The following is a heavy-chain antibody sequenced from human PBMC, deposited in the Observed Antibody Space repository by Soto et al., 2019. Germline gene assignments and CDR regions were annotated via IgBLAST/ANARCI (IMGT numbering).Heavy chain of an antibody. D-gene: IGHD5-12*01. CDR2: ISGSGGST. J-gene: IGHJ4*02. CDR3: ATVPSKMATSTPYFDY. CDR1: GFTFSSYA. V-gene: IGHV3-23*01. Sequence: PGGSLRLSCAASGFTFSSYAMSWVRQAPGKGLEWVSAISGSGGSTYYADSVKGRFTISRDNSKNTLYLQMNSLRAEDTAVYYCATVPSKMATSTPYFDYWGQGTLVTVSS.